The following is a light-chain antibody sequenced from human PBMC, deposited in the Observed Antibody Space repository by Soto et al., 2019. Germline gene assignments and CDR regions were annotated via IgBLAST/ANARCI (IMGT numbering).Light chain of an antibody. V-gene: IGKV3-15*01. CDR2: DAS. J-gene: IGKJ1*01. CDR1: QSVSAY. Sequence: EIVLTQSPATLSLSPGERATLSYRASQSVSAYLAWYQQKPGQAPSLLIYDASNRATGIPARLSGSGSGTEFTLTISGLQSEDLAVYYGQQYNNWPPWTFGQGTKGAIK. CDR3: QQYNNWPPWT.